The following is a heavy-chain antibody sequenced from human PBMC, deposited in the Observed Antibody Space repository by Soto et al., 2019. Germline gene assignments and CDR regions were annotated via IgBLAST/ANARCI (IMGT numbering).Heavy chain of an antibody. CDR2: INHSGNT. CDR1: GGSFSGYY. D-gene: IGHD2-2*01. CDR3: ARARSTHYYYYGMDV. J-gene: IGHJ6*02. Sequence: SETLSLTCAVYGGSFSGYYWSWIRQPPGKGLEWIGEINHSGNTNYNPSLKSRVTISVDTSKNQFSLKLSSVTAADTAVYYCARARSTHYYYYGMDVWGQGTTVTVSS. V-gene: IGHV4-34*01.